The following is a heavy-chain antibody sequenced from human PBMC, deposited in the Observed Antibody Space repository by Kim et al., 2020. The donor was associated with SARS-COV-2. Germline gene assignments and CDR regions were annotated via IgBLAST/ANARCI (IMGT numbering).Heavy chain of an antibody. CDR3: AREGSGYSYGYLAY. V-gene: IGHV1-46*01. D-gene: IGHD5-18*01. Sequence: EQKFQGRVTMTRDTSTSTVYMELSSLRSEDTAVYYCAREGSGYSYGYLAYWGQGTLVTVSS. J-gene: IGHJ4*02.